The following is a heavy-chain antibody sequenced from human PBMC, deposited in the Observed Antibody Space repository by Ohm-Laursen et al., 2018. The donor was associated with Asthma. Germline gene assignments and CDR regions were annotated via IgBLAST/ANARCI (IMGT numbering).Heavy chain of an antibody. CDR3: ARDRSTIFGVVGKPCMDV. Sequence: SLRLSCAASGFTFSSYSMNWVRQAPGKGLEWVSSISSSSSYIYYADSVKGRFTISRDNAKNSLYLQMNSLRAEDTAVYYCARDRSTIFGVVGKPCMDVRGQGTLVTVSS. J-gene: IGHJ4*02. D-gene: IGHD3-3*01. V-gene: IGHV3-21*01. CDR1: GFTFSSYS. CDR2: ISSSSSYI.